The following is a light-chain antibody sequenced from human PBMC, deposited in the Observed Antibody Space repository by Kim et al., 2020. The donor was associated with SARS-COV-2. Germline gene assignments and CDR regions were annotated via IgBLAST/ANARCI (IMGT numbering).Light chain of an antibody. V-gene: IGKV3-20*01. CDR1: HSFSSNY. Sequence: EIVLTQSPGTLSLSPGERATLSCRASHSFSSNYLAWYQQKPGQAPRLLIYGASSRVTGIPDRFSGSGSGTDFTLTISRLEPEDFAVYYCQQYITTPLTFGGGTKVDIK. CDR3: QQYITTPLT. CDR2: GAS. J-gene: IGKJ4*01.